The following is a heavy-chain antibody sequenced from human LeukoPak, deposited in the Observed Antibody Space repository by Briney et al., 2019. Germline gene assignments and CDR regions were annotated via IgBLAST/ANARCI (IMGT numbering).Heavy chain of an antibody. D-gene: IGHD1-26*01. CDR3: AAVPGKKWELLLGMDV. J-gene: IGHJ6*03. CDR2: IVVGSGNT. V-gene: IGHV1-58*01. Sequence: SVKVSCKASGFTFTSSAVQWVRQARGQRLEWIGWIVVGSGNTNYAQKFQERVTITRDMSTSTAYMELSSLRSEDTAVYYCAAVPGKKWELLLGMDVWAKGPRSPSP. CDR1: GFTFTSSA.